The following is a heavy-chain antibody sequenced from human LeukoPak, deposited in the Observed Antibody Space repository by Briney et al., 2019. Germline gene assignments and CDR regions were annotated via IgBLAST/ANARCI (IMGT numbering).Heavy chain of an antibody. CDR2: ISYDGSNK. CDR1: GFTFSSYS. D-gene: IGHD2-2*01. V-gene: IGHV3-30*03. Sequence: GGSLRLSCAASGFTFSSYSMNWVRQAPGKGLEWVAVISYDGSNKYYADSVKGRFTISRDNSKNTLYLQMNSLRAEDTAVYYCATGQSTDYWGQGTLVSVSS. J-gene: IGHJ4*02. CDR3: ATGQSTDY.